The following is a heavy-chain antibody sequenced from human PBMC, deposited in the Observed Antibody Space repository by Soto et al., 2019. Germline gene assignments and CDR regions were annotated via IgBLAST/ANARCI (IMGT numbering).Heavy chain of an antibody. CDR1: GGTFSSYS. Sequence: ASVKGSCNASGGTFSSYSISWVRQAPGQGLEWMGGIIPIFGTANYAQKFQGRVTITADESTSTAYMELSSLRSEDTAVYYCARDILAAAGTLDYWGQGTLVTVSS. V-gene: IGHV1-69*13. D-gene: IGHD6-13*01. CDR2: IIPIFGTA. CDR3: ARDILAAAGTLDY. J-gene: IGHJ4*02.